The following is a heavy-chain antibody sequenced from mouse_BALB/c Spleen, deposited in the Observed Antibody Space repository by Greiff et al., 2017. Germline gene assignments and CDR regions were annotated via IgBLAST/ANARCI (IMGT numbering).Heavy chain of an antibody. CDR3: ARRTLRVYFDY. V-gene: IGHV5-9-4*01. Sequence: EVQGVESGGGLVKPGGSLKLSCAASGFTFSSYAMSWVRQSPEKRLEWVAEISSGGSYTYYPDTVTGRFTISRDNAKNTLYLEMSSLRSEDTAMYYCARRTLRVYFDYWGQGTTLTVSS. J-gene: IGHJ2*01. D-gene: IGHD1-1*01. CDR2: ISSGGSYT. CDR1: GFTFSSYA.